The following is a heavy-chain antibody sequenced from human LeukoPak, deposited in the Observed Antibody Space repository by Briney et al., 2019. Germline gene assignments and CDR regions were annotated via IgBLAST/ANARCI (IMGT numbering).Heavy chain of an antibody. CDR2: IYYSGST. CDR1: GGSISSYY. Sequence: SETLSLTCTVSGGSISSYYWSWIRQPPGKGLEWIGYIYYSGSTNYNPSLKSRVTISVDTSKNQFTLKLSSVTAADTAVYYCARSAYSNSWFIDYWGQGTLVTVSS. CDR3: ARSAYSNSWFIDY. V-gene: IGHV4-59*01. J-gene: IGHJ4*02. D-gene: IGHD6-13*01.